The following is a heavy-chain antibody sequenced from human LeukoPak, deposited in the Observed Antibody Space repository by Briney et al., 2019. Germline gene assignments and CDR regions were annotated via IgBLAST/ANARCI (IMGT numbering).Heavy chain of an antibody. Sequence: GGSLRLSCAASGFSFTTYWMSWVRQAPGKGLEWVANINQDGTEKYYVDSVKGRFTISRDNAKSSLYLQMDTAVYYCAKLAKYFYGSETYYFFEHWGQGTPVTASS. CDR2: INQDGTEK. D-gene: IGHD3-10*01. CDR1: GFSFTTYW. CDR3: FYGSETYYFFEH. V-gene: IGHV3-7*01. J-gene: IGHJ4*02.